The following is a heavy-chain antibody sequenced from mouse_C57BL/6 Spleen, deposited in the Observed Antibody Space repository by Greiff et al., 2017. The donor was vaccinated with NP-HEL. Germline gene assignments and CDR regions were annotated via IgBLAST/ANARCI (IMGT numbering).Heavy chain of an antibody. CDR1: GYTFTDYE. CDR2: IDPETGGT. V-gene: IGHV1-15*01. D-gene: IGHD1-1*01. CDR3: TRGSTVVAEGFAY. Sequence: QVQLQQSGAELVRPGASVTLSCKASGYTFTDYEMHWVKQTPVHGLEWIGAIDPETGGTAYNQKFKGKAILTADKSSSTAYMELRSLTSEDSAVYYCTRGSTVVAEGFAYWGQGTLVTVSA. J-gene: IGHJ3*01.